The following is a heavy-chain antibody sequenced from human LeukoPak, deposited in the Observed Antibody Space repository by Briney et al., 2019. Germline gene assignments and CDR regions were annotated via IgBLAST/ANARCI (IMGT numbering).Heavy chain of an antibody. CDR2: ISYDGSNK. J-gene: IGHJ5*02. V-gene: IGHV3-30-3*01. D-gene: IGHD4-17*01. Sequence: GGSLRLSCAASGFTFSSYAMHWVRQAPGKGLEWVAVISYDGSNKYYADSVKGRFTISRDNSKNTLYLQMNSLRAEDTAVYYCARQIPGNEYGDYMNWFDPWGQGTLVTVSS. CDR1: GFTFSSYA. CDR3: ARQIPGNEYGDYMNWFDP.